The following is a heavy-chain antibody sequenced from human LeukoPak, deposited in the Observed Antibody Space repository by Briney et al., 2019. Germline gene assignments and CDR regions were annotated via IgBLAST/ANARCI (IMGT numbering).Heavy chain of an antibody. V-gene: IGHV4-30-2*01. CDR2: VYHSGST. J-gene: IGHJ4*02. Sequence: SETLSLTCAVSGGSISSGGYSWSWIRQPPGKGLEWIGYVYHSGSTYYNPSLKSRVTISVDRSKNQFSLKLSSVTAADTAVYYCARDLDYWGQGTLVTVSS. CDR1: GGSISSGGYS. CDR3: ARDLDY.